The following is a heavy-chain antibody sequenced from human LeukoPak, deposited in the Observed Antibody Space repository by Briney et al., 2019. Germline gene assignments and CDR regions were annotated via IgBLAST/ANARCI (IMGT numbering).Heavy chain of an antibody. CDR3: AKEGAWGNWYFDL. V-gene: IGHV3-30*18. J-gene: IGHJ2*01. CDR1: GFTFSRHG. Sequence: GRSLRLSCAASGFTFSRHGMHWVRQAPGKGLEWVAVIGDTGRAKYYADSVKGRFTTSRDNSKNTLYLEMNSLRYEDTALYYCAKEGAWGNWYFDLWGRGTLVTVSS. CDR2: IGDTGRAK. D-gene: IGHD3-16*01.